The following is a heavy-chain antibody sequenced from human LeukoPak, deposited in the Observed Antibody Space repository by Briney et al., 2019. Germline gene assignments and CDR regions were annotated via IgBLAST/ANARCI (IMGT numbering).Heavy chain of an antibody. CDR1: GFTFSSYA. CDR3: AKAGICSSTSCHSGSLGYFDL. J-gene: IGHJ2*01. D-gene: IGHD2-2*01. Sequence: PGGSLRLSCAASGFTFSSYAMSWVRQAPGKGLEWVSAISGSGGSTYYADSVKGRSTISRDNSKNTLYLQMNSLRAEDTAVYYCAKAGICSSTSCHSGSLGYFDLWGRGTLVTVSS. V-gene: IGHV3-23*01. CDR2: ISGSGGST.